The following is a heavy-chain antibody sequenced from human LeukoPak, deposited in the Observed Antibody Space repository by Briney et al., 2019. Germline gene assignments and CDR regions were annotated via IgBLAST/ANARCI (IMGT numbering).Heavy chain of an antibody. CDR2: IYYSGST. Sequence: SETLSLTCTVSGGSISSYYWGWIRQPPGKGLEWIGSIYYSGSTYYNPSLKSRVTISVDTSKNQFSLKLSSVTAADTAVYYCVDGGHYYFDYWGQGTLVTVSS. J-gene: IGHJ4*02. D-gene: IGHD4-23*01. V-gene: IGHV4-39*01. CDR3: VDGGHYYFDY. CDR1: GGSISSYY.